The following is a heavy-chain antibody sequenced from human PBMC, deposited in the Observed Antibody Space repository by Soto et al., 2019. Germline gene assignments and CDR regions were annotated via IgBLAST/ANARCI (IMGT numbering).Heavy chain of an antibody. Sequence: GGSLRLSCAASGFTFSSYAMSWVRQAPGKGLEWVSAISGSGGSTYHADSVKGRFTISRDNSKNTLYLQMNSLRAEDTAVYYCAKDLLFLTLTNLDYWGQGTLVTDSS. CDR1: GFTFSSYA. J-gene: IGHJ4*02. CDR3: AKDLLFLTLTNLDY. CDR2: ISGSGGST. D-gene: IGHD4-17*01. V-gene: IGHV3-23*01.